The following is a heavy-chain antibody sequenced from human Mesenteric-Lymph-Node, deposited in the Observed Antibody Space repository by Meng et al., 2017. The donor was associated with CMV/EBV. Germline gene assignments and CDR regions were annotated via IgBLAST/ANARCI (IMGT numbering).Heavy chain of an antibody. J-gene: IGHJ3*02. CDR3: GRDMEFCSTTMCDVHAFDM. Sequence: SETLSLTCTVSGGSMSSPNYYWTWIRQPPGKGLEWIGNTHYTGSPKYNPSLRSRITISLDASKSQFSLTLHSVTAADTAVYFCGRDMEFCSTTMCDVHAFDMWGQGTVVTVSS. CDR2: THYTGSP. V-gene: IGHV4-30-4*08. D-gene: IGHD1-26*01. CDR1: GGSMSSPNYY.